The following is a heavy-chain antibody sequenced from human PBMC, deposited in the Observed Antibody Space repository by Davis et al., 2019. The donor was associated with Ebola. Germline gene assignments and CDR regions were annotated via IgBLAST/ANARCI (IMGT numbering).Heavy chain of an antibody. V-gene: IGHV1-3*01. D-gene: IGHD3-10*01. J-gene: IGHJ4*02. Sequence: ASVTVSCKTSGYTFTNYAIHWVRQAPGQRLEWMGWINAGNGDTRYSQRFQGRVTFTRDTPASTAYMELSSLRSEDTAVYYCATTLLWFRDTSSPGDDYWGQGTLVTVSS. CDR1: GYTFTNYA. CDR3: ATTLLWFRDTSSPGDDY. CDR2: INAGNGDT.